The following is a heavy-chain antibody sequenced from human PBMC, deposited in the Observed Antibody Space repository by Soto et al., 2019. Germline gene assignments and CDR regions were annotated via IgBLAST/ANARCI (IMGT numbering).Heavy chain of an antibody. V-gene: IGHV4-39*01. J-gene: IGHJ5*02. CDR3: ARRKGIKYWFDP. D-gene: IGHD3-10*01. CDR2: IYYSGST. Sequence: SETLSLTCTVSGGSISSSSYYWGWIRQPPGRGLEWIGSIYYSGSTYYNPSLKSRVTISVDTSKNQFSLKLSSVTAADTAVYYCARRKGIKYWFDPWGQGTLVTVSS. CDR1: GGSISSSSYY.